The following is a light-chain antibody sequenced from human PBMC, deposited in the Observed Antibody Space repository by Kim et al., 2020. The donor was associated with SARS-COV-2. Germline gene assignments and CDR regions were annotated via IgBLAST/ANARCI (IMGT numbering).Light chain of an antibody. CDR2: GKN. J-gene: IGLJ2*01. Sequence: ALGRTVRITCQGDSLRSYDASWYQQKPGQAPVLVIYGKNNRPSGIPDRFSGSSSGNTASLTITGAQAEDEADYYCNSRDSSGNHVVFGGGTKLTVL. CDR1: SLRSYD. CDR3: NSRDSSGNHVV. V-gene: IGLV3-19*01.